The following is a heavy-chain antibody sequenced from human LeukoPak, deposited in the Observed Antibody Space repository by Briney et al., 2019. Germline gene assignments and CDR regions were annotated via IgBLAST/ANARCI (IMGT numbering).Heavy chain of an antibody. D-gene: IGHD2-2*01. CDR3: ARDGDHSCGDY. CDR1: GLAFSTNS. J-gene: IGHJ4*02. V-gene: IGHV3-7*01. CDR2: IKGDGSKQ. Sequence: PGGSLRLSCVVPGLAFSTNSMSWVRQAPGKGLEWVANIKGDGSKQYYVGSVKGRFTISRDNAKNSLYLQMYSLTAEDTAVYYCARDGDHSCGDYWGQGTLVTVSS.